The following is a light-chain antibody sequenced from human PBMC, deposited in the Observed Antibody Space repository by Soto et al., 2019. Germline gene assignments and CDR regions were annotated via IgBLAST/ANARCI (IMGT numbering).Light chain of an antibody. J-gene: IGKJ2*01. CDR2: TTS. CDR3: RPSYITPPA. Sequence: DVQMTQSPSSLSASVGDRVTITCRASQNIDLYVNWYQQKQGKPPTLLIYTTSRLQSGVPTRFSGSGSGTDFTLTISNLQPGDFATYSGRPSYITPPAFGQGTKVGIK. CDR1: QNIDLY. V-gene: IGKV1-39*01.